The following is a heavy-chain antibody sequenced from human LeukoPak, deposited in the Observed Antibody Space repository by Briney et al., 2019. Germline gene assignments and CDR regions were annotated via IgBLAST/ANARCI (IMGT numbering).Heavy chain of an antibody. CDR1: GFTFGSYG. V-gene: IGHV3-33*01. CDR2: IRYDGSDR. CDR3: ARDNWGDGGYYRTLDY. J-gene: IGHJ4*02. Sequence: GGSLRLSCAASGFTFGSYGIYWVRQAPGKGLEWVAGIRYDGSDRSYADPAKGRFTISRDNSKNTVDPQMNSLRAEDTAVYYCARDNWGDGGYYRTLDYWGQGTLVTVSS. D-gene: IGHD3-22*01.